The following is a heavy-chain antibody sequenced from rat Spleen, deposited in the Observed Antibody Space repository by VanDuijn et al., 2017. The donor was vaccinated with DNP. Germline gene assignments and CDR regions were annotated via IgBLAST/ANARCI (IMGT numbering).Heavy chain of an antibody. Sequence: EVQLVESGGGLVQPGRSLKLSCAASGFTFSDYAMAWVRQAPKKGLEWVATISYDGSRSYYRDSVKGRFTISRDNAKSTLYLQMDSLRSDDTATYFCARHGRRVFDYWGQGVMVTVSS. CDR1: GFTFSDYA. J-gene: IGHJ2*01. CDR2: ISYDGSRS. V-gene: IGHV5-17*01. D-gene: IGHD1-11*01. CDR3: ARHGRRVFDY.